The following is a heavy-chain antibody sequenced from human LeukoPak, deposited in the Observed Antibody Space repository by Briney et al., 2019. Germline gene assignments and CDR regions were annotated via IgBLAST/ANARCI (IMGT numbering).Heavy chain of an antibody. CDR3: ARVQLRYFDWLSKPRYYYYYMDV. CDR1: GGSFSGYY. Sequence: SETLSLTCAVYGGSFSGYYWSWIRQPPGKGLEWIGEINHSGSTNYNPSLKSRVTISVDTSKNQFSLKLSSVTAADTAVYYCARVQLRYFDWLSKPRYYYYYMDVWGKGTTVTISS. D-gene: IGHD3-9*01. V-gene: IGHV4-34*01. J-gene: IGHJ6*03. CDR2: INHSGST.